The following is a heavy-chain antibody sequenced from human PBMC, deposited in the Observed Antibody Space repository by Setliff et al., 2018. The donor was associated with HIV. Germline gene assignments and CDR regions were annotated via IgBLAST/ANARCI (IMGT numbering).Heavy chain of an antibody. Sequence: SVKVSCKGSGDTFTTYVVSWVRQAPGQWLEWMGGRSPIFSTTNYAQKFQGRVTITTDESTSRAYMELSSLRSEDTAVYYCAITSRGYSLQRGGAFDIWGQGTLVTVSS. CDR1: GDTFTTYV. CDR2: RSPIFSTT. CDR3: AITSRGYSLQRGGAFDI. D-gene: IGHD3-22*01. V-gene: IGHV1-69*05. J-gene: IGHJ3*02.